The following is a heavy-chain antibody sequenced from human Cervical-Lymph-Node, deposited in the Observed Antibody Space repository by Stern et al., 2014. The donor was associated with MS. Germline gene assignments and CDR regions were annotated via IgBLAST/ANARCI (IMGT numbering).Heavy chain of an antibody. V-gene: IGHV1-2*06. D-gene: IGHD4-17*01. CDR1: GYNFTNYY. CDR2: INTNSGGT. J-gene: IGHJ4*02. CDR3: ARRVTRNNFDS. Sequence: QVPLVQSGAEVKKPGASMKVSCKASGYNFTNYYIHWVRQAPGQGLEWMGRINTNSGGTKYAQKFQGRVTLTRDTSVSTAYMEVSRLMFDDTAVYYCARRVTRNNFDSWGQGTLIIVSS.